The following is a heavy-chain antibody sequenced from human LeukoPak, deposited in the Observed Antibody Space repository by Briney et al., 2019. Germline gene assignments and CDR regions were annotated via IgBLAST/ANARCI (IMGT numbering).Heavy chain of an antibody. CDR3: AKRKRNDSSGYYLFGAFDI. V-gene: IGHV3-23*01. CDR1: GFTFSSYA. CDR2: ISGSGGST. J-gene: IGHJ3*02. Sequence: PGGSLRLSCAASGFTFSSYAMSWVRQAPGKGLEGVSAISGSGGSTYYADSVKGRFTISRDNSKNTLYLQMNSLRAEDTAVYYCAKRKRNDSSGYYLFGAFDIWGQGTMVTVSS. D-gene: IGHD3-22*01.